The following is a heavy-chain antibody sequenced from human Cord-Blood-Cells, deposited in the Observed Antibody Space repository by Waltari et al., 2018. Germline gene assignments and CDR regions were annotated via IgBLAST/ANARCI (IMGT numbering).Heavy chain of an antibody. CDR1: GFTFSSYA. D-gene: IGHD3-10*01. V-gene: IGHV3-23*01. CDR3: AKDSWEQPLWFGEA. CDR2: IRGSGGST. Sequence: EVQLLESGGGLVQPGGSLRLSCAASGFTFSSYAMSWVRQAPGKGLEWVSAIRGSGGSTYNADSVKGRFHISRENAKHTLYLQMNSLRAEDTAVYYCAKDSWEQPLWFGEAWGQGTLVTVSS. J-gene: IGHJ4*02.